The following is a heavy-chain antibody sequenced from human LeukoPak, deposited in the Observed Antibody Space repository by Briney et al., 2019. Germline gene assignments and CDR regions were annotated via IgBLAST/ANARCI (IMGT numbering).Heavy chain of an antibody. Sequence: PGGSLRLSCAASGFTFSSYAMSWVRQAPGKGLEWVAAISGSGGSTYYADSVKGRFTISRDNSKNTLYLQMNSMRAEDTAVCYWARGGLVGAVSSLSFDYWGQRTLVTVSS. CDR1: GFTFSSYA. V-gene: IGHV3-23*01. D-gene: IGHD1-26*01. J-gene: IGHJ4*02. CDR3: ARGGLVGAVSSLSFDY. CDR2: ISGSGGST.